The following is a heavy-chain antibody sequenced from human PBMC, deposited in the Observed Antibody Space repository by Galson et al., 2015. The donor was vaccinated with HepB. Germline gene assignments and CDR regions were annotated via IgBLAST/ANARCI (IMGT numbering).Heavy chain of an antibody. CDR1: GYTLTELS. J-gene: IGHJ3*02. V-gene: IGHV1-24*01. Sequence: SVKVSCKVSGYTLTELSMHWVRQAPGKGLEWMGGFDPEDGETIHAQKFQGRVTMTEDTSTDTAYMELSSLRSEDTAVYYCARDLRPREAFDIWGQGTMVTVSS. CDR2: FDPEDGET. D-gene: IGHD1-26*01. CDR3: ARDLRPREAFDI.